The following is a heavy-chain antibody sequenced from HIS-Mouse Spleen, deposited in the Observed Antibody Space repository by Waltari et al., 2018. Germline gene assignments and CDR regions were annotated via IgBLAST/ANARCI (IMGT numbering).Heavy chain of an antibody. CDR2: INHSGST. CDR3: ARVEYSSSSAGIFDY. V-gene: IGHV4-34*01. J-gene: IGHJ4*02. Sequence: QVQLQQWGAGLLKPSETLSLTCAVYGGSFSGYYWSWIRQPPGKGLEWIGEINHSGSTNYNPSLKSRVTISVDTSKNQFSLKLSSVTAADTAVYYCARVEYSSSSAGIFDYWGQGTLVTVSS. CDR1: GGSFSGYY. D-gene: IGHD6-6*01.